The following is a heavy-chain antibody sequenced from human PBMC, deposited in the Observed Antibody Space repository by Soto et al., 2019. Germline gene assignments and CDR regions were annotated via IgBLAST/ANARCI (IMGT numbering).Heavy chain of an antibody. CDR1: GGTFSSYA. V-gene: IGHV1-69*01. J-gene: IGHJ6*02. Sequence: QVQLVQSGAEVKKPGSSVKVSCKASGGTFSSYAISWVRQAPGQGLEWMGGIIPIFGTANYAQKFQGRVTITADESTSTAYMELSSLRSEETAVYYCAIQRVVTRNYYYYGMDVWGQGTTVTVSS. CDR2: IIPIFGTA. D-gene: IGHD2-21*02. CDR3: AIQRVVTRNYYYYGMDV.